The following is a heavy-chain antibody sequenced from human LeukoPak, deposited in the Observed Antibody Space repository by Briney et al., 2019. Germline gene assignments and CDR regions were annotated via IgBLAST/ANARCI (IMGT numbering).Heavy chain of an antibody. CDR1: GFTFTNYD. CDR2: MNPRNGNT. Sequence: ASVKVSCKASGFTFTNYDISWVRQATGQGLEWIGWMNPRNGNTGYAQKFQGRVTMTRDTSISTAYMELRSLRSEDTAVYYCVRDGEGVAISVNYWFDPWGQGTLVTVSS. V-gene: IGHV1-8*01. CDR3: VRDGEGVAISVNYWFDP. D-gene: IGHD3-10*01. J-gene: IGHJ5*02.